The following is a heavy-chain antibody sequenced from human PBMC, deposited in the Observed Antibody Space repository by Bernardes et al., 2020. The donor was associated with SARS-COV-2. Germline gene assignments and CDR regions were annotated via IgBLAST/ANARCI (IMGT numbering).Heavy chain of an antibody. CDR3: ARAGMYYYYGMDV. CDR2: IKEDGSEK. J-gene: IGHJ6*02. CDR1: GFTFSSYW. D-gene: IGHD6-13*01. V-gene: IGHV3-7*01. Sequence: GSLRLSCAASGFTFSSYWMSWVRQAPGKGLEWVANIKEDGSEKNYVDSVKGRFSISRDNAKNSLYLQMNSLRAGDTAVYYCARAGMYYYYGMDVWGQGTTVTVSS.